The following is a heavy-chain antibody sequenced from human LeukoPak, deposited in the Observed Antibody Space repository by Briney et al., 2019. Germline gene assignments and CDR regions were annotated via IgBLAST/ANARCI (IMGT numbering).Heavy chain of an antibody. CDR3: ARRTAVVGPAPFDH. J-gene: IGHJ4*02. CDR2: ISPGGDTI. V-gene: IGHV3-23*01. D-gene: IGHD2-2*01. CDR1: GLSFSIYA. Sequence: PGASLRLSCAASGLSFSIYAMSWVRQAPGKRLEWVSAISPGGDTIYYLDSVKGRFTISRDNSKNALYLQMNSLRAEDTAVYYCARRTAVVGPAPFDHWGQGTLVTVSS.